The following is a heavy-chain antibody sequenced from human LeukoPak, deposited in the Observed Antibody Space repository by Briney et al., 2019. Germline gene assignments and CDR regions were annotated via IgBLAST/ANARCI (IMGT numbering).Heavy chain of an antibody. D-gene: IGHD3-10*01. CDR2: INPSGGST. CDR3: ARSYYGSGSYYPQHLDY. V-gene: IGHV1-46*01. J-gene: IGHJ4*02. CDR1: GYTFTSYY. Sequence: GASVKVSCKASGYTFTSYYMHWVRQAPGQGLEWMGIINPSGGSTSYAQKFQGRVTMTRDMSTSTVYMELSSLRSEDTAVYYCARSYYGSGSYYPQHLDYWGQGTLVTVSS.